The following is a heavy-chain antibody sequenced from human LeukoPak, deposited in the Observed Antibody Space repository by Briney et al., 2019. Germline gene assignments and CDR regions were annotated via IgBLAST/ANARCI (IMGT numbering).Heavy chain of an antibody. CDR1: GFTFDDYG. V-gene: IGHV3-20*04. D-gene: IGHD2-21*02. Sequence: PGGSLRLSCAASGFTFDDYGMSWVRQAPGKGLEGVSGINWNGGSTGYADPVKGRFTISRDNAKNSLYLQMNRLRAEETALYYCAREVVVVTGPFDYWGQGTLVTVSS. J-gene: IGHJ4*02. CDR2: INWNGGST. CDR3: AREVVVVTGPFDY.